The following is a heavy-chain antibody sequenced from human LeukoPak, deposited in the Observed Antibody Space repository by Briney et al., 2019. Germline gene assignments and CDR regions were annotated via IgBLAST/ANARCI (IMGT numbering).Heavy chain of an antibody. CDR2: INHGGST. CDR3: ARGVAEGWFDP. CDR1: GGTFSGDF. D-gene: IGHD6-19*01. Sequence: SETLSLSCAVYGGTFSGDFWKWIRQSPGKGLEWIGEINHGGSTNYNPSLKSRVTISVDTSKNQFSLKLSSVTAADTAVYYCARGVAEGWFDPWGQGTLVTVSS. V-gene: IGHV4-34*01. J-gene: IGHJ5*02.